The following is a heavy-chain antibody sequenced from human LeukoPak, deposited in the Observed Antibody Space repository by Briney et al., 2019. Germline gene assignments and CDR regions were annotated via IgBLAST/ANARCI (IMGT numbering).Heavy chain of an antibody. Sequence: GASVTVSCKASGYTFTGYYMHWVRQGPGQGHEWMGWINPNNGGTKYAQKFQGRVTMTRDTSFSTAYMELGGLRSDDTAVYYCASEGDYDILTGYYMSRRDYFDYWGQGTLVTVSS. V-gene: IGHV1-2*02. J-gene: IGHJ4*02. CDR1: GYTFTGYY. CDR2: INPNNGGT. D-gene: IGHD3-9*01. CDR3: ASEGDYDILTGYYMSRRDYFDY.